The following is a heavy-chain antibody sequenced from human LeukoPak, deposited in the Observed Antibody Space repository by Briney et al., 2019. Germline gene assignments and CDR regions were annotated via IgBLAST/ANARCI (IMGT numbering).Heavy chain of an antibody. J-gene: IGHJ4*02. CDR3: ARTMRPILTGYYSLDY. CDR1: GFTFSSYG. D-gene: IGHD3-9*01. Sequence: PGRSLRLSCAASGFTFSSYGMHWVRQAPGKGLEWVAVIRYDGSNKYYADSVKGRFTISRDNSKNTLYLQMNSLRAEDTAVYYCARTMRPILTGYYSLDYWGQGTLVTVSS. CDR2: IRYDGSNK. V-gene: IGHV3-33*01.